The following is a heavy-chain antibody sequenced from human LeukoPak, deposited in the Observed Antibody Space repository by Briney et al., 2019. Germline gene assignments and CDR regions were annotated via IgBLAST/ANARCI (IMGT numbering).Heavy chain of an antibody. V-gene: IGHV3-49*03. D-gene: IGHD3-22*01. J-gene: IGHJ4*02. CDR2: VRRKAYGGTT. CDR3: TTVLIIVVTHLDY. CDR1: GFTFGDYA. Sequence: GGSLRLSCTASGFTFGDYAMNWFRQAPGKGLEWVGFVRRKAYGGTTEYAASVKGRFTISRDDSKSIAYLQMNSPKIEDTAVYYCTTVLIIVVTHLDYWGQGTLVTVSS.